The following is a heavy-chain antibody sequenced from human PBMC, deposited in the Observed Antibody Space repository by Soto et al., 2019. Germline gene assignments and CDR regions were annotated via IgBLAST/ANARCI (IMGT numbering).Heavy chain of an antibody. CDR1: GGSFSGYY. Sequence: SETLSVTCAVYGGSFSGYYWSWIRQPPGKGLEWIGEINHSGSTNYNPSLKSRVTISVDTSKNQFSLKLSSVTAADTAVYYCAGGNCSSTSCHDYWGQGTLVTVST. V-gene: IGHV4-34*01. CDR2: INHSGST. CDR3: AGGNCSSTSCHDY. D-gene: IGHD2-2*01. J-gene: IGHJ4*02.